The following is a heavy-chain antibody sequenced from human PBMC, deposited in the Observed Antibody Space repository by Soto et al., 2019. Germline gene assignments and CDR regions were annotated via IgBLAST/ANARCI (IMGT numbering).Heavy chain of an antibody. Sequence: PSETLSLTCTVSGGSISSGDYYWSWIRQPPGKGLEWIGYIYYSGSTYYNPSLKSRVTISVDTSKNQFSLKLSSVTAADTAVYYCAGILVPAAMPFDYWGQGTLVTSPQ. J-gene: IGHJ4*02. CDR3: AGILVPAAMPFDY. CDR1: GGSISSGDYY. V-gene: IGHV4-30-4*01. D-gene: IGHD2-2*01. CDR2: IYYSGST.